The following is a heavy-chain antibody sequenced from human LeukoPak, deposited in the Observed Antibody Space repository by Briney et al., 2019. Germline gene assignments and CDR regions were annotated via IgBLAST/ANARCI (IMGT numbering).Heavy chain of an antibody. CDR3: AKWKYSNSGIDDY. J-gene: IGHJ4*02. D-gene: IGHD6-6*01. Sequence: GGSLRLSCAASGFTFSSYAMSWVRQVPGKGLEWVSVISGSGDNTYYADSVKGRFTISRDNSKNMLCLQMNGLRAEDTAVYYCAKWKYSNSGIDDYWGQGTLVTVSS. CDR1: GFTFSSYA. V-gene: IGHV3-23*01. CDR2: ISGSGDNT.